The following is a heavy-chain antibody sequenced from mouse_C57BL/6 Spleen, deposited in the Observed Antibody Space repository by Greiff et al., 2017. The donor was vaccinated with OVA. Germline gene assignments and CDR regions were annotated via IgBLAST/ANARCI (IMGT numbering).Heavy chain of an antibody. CDR2: IRTKGNNNAT. V-gene: IGHV6-6*01. D-gene: IGHD2-1*01. J-gene: IGHJ4*01. Sequence: DVKLVESGGGLVQPGGSMKLSCAASGFTFSDAWMDWVRQSPEKGLEWVAEIRTKGNNNATNYAVSVKGRFTISRDDSKSSVYLQQNSLRAEDTCIYYCTRAGIYDGLMDYWGQGTSVTVSS. CDR3: TRAGIYDGLMDY. CDR1: GFTFSDAW.